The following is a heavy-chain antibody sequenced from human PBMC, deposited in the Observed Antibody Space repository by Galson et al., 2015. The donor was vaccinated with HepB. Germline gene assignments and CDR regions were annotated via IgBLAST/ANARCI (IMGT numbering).Heavy chain of an antibody. Sequence: SLRLSCAASGFTFSSYAMHWVRQAPGKGLEWVAVISYDGSNKYYADSVKGRFTISRDNSKNTLYLQMNSLRAEDTAVYYCARDQGRGRFLEWLLAYYYYYGMDVWGQGTTVTVSS. D-gene: IGHD3-3*01. V-gene: IGHV3-30-3*01. J-gene: IGHJ6*02. CDR2: ISYDGSNK. CDR3: ARDQGRGRFLEWLLAYYYYYGMDV. CDR1: GFTFSSYA.